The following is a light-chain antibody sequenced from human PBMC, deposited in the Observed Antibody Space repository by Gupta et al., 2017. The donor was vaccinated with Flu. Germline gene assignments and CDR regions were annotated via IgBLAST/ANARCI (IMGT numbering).Light chain of an antibody. J-gene: IGLJ2*01. V-gene: IGLV3-25*03. CDR2: KDT. Sequence: PGQTARITCSGDALPKRYAYWHQQKPGQAPVVVIYKDTERPSGIPERVSGSRSGTTVTLTISGVQAEDEADYYCQLADTNGSVVFGGGTKLTVL. CDR3: QLADTNGSVV. CDR1: ALPKRY.